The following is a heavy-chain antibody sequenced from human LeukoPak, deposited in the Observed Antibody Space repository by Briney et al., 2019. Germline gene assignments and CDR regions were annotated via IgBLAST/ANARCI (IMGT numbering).Heavy chain of an antibody. CDR2: IYHSGST. V-gene: IGHV4-38-2*02. CDR1: GYSISSGYY. J-gene: IGHJ6*03. D-gene: IGHD3-10*01. CDR3: ARGSRENYDYYYMVV. Sequence: SETLSLTCTVSGYSISSGYYWGWIRQPPGKGLEGIGSIYHSGSTDYNPSLKSRVTISVDTSKNQFSLKLSSVTAPNRAVYYCARGSRENYDYYYMVVWGKGTTVTVSS.